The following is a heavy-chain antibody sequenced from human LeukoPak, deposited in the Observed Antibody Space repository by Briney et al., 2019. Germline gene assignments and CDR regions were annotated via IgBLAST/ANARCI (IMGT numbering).Heavy chain of an antibody. CDR1: GFTFSSYA. CDR3: ATGSYSYPYYFDY. V-gene: IGHV3-23*01. J-gene: IGHJ4*02. D-gene: IGHD1-26*01. CDR2: ISGSGGST. Sequence: PGGSLRLSCAASGFTFSSYAMSWVRQAPGKGLEWVSAISGSGGSTYYADSVKGRFTISRDNSKNTLYLQMNSLRAEDTAVYYCATGSYSYPYYFDYWGQGTLVTVSS.